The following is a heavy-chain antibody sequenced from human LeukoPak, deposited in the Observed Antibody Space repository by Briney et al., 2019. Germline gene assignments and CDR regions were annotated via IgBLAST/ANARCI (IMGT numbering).Heavy chain of an antibody. CDR2: INHSGST. J-gene: IGHJ4*02. Sequence: PSETLSLTCAVYGGSFSGYYWSWIRQPPGKGLEWIGEINHSGSTNYNPSLKSRVTISVDTSKNQFSLKLSSVTAADTAVYYCARVAAARPGAYFDYWGQGTLVTVSS. CDR1: GGSFSGYY. CDR3: ARVAAARPGAYFDY. D-gene: IGHD6-6*01. V-gene: IGHV4-34*01.